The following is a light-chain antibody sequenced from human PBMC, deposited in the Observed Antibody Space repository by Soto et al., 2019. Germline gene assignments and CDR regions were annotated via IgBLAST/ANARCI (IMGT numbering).Light chain of an antibody. J-gene: IGKJ1*01. CDR3: QQSYSTPWT. CDR1: QGISSY. CDR2: AAS. Sequence: DIQMTQSPSSLSASVGDRVTVTCRASQGISSYLNWYQQKPGKAPKLLIYAASSLQSGVPSRFSGSGSGTDFTLTISSLQPEDFATYYCQQSYSTPWTFGQATKVDIK. V-gene: IGKV1-39*01.